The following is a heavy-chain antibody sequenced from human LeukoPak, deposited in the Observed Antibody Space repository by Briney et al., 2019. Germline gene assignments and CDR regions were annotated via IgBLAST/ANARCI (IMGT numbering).Heavy chain of an antibody. V-gene: IGHV1-2*02. J-gene: IGHJ4*02. CDR2: INPNSGGT. Sequence: GASVKVSCKASGYTLNDYYMHWVRQAPGQGLEWMGWINPNSGGTNYAQKFQGRVTMTRNTSISTAHMELSRLTFDDTAVYYCARLRGQPYWGQGTLVTVSS. CDR1: GYTLNDYY. CDR3: ARLRGQPY.